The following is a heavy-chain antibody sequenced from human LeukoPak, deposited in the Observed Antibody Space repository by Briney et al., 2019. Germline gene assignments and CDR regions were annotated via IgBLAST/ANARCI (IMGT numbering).Heavy chain of an antibody. Sequence: ASVTVSCKASGYTFSIYGISWVRQAPGQGLEWMGWISANNANTNYAQKFQGRVTMTTDTSTSTAYMELRTLRSDDTAVYYCARGPPYVSGSPFFYWGQGTLVTVSS. V-gene: IGHV1-18*01. D-gene: IGHD3-10*01. CDR2: ISANNANT. CDR1: GYTFSIYG. CDR3: ARGPPYVSGSPFFY. J-gene: IGHJ4*02.